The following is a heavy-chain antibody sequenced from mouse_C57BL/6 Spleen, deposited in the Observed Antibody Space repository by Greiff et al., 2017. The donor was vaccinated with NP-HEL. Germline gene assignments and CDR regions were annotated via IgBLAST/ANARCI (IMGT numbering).Heavy chain of an antibody. Sequence: EVKLQESGPGLVKPSQSLSLTCSVTGYSITSGYYWNWIRQFPGNKLEWMGYISYDGSNNYNPSLKNRISITRDTSKNQFFLKLNSVTTEDTATYYCARDDYGSTFYYAMDYWGQGTSVTVSS. D-gene: IGHD1-1*01. CDR3: ARDDYGSTFYYAMDY. CDR2: ISYDGSN. V-gene: IGHV3-6*01. CDR1: GYSITSGYY. J-gene: IGHJ4*01.